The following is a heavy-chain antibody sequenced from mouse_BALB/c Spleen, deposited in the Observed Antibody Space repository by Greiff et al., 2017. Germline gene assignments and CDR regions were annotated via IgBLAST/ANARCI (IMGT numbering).Heavy chain of an antibody. CDR2: INPSSGYT. J-gene: IGHJ4*01. CDR1: GYTFTSYT. D-gene: IGHD1-2*01. CDR3: ARGEKLYGYTAIED. V-gene: IGHV1-4*02. Sequence: VKLMESAAELARPGASVKMSCKASGYTFTSYTMHWVKQRPGLGLEWIGYINPSSGYTEYNQKFKDKTTLTADKSSSTTYMQLSSLTSEDSAVYYCARGEKLYGYTAIEDWGQGTSVTVAS.